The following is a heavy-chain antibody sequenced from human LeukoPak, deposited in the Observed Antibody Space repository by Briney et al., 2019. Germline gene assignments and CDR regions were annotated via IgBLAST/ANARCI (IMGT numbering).Heavy chain of an antibody. CDR2: IYYSGST. D-gene: IGHD5-18*01. J-gene: IGHJ3*02. CDR1: GGSISSSSYY. V-gene: IGHV4-39*07. CDR3: ARAPCSLIQLSLVGGVFDI. Sequence: SETLSLTCTVSGGSISSSSYYWGWIRQPPGKGLEWIGSIYYSGSTYYNPSLKSRVTISVDTSRNQFSLKLSSVTAADAAVYYCARAPCSLIQLSLVGGVFDIWGQGTMVTVSS.